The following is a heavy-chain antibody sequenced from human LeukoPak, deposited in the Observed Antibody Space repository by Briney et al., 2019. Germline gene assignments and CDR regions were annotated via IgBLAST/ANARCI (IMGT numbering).Heavy chain of an antibody. CDR3: ARAKSYYDSSGSPNYYYYGMDV. D-gene: IGHD3-22*01. V-gene: IGHV4-31*03. CDR2: IYHSGST. J-gene: IGHJ6*02. CDR1: GGSISSGGYY. Sequence: PSETLSLTCTVSGGSISSGGYYWSWIRQHPGKGLEWIGYIYHSGSTYYNPSLKSRVTISVDTSKNQFSLKLSSVTAADTAVYYCARAKSYYDSSGSPNYYYYGMDVWGQGTTVTVSS.